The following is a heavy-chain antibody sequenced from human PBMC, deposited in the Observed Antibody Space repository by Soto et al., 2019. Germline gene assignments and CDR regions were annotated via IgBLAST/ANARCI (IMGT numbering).Heavy chain of an antibody. D-gene: IGHD2-2*02. CDR1: GGSISSGDYY. V-gene: IGHV4-30-4*01. CDR2: IYYSGST. Sequence: PSETLSLTCTVSGGSISSGDYYWSWIRQPPGKGLEWIGYIYYSGSTYYNPSLNSRVTISVDTSKNQFSLKLSSVTAADTAVYYCARDTDCSSTSCYMHYYYGMDVWGQGTTVTVSS. J-gene: IGHJ6*02. CDR3: ARDTDCSSTSCYMHYYYGMDV.